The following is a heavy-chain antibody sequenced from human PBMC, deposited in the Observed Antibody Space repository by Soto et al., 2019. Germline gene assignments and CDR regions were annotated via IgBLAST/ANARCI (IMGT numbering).Heavy chain of an antibody. D-gene: IGHD2-21*02. V-gene: IGHV3-7*05. CDR2: IKQDGSEK. Sequence: EVQLVESGGGLVQPGGSLRLSCAASGFTFSSYWMSWVRQAPGKGLEWVANIKQDGSEKYYVDSVKGRFTISRDNAKNSLYLQMNSLRAEDTAVYYCARLANGGAYCGGDCYSDLVSFDIWGQGTMVTVSS. CDR3: ARLANGGAYCGGDCYSDLVSFDI. J-gene: IGHJ3*02. CDR1: GFTFSSYW.